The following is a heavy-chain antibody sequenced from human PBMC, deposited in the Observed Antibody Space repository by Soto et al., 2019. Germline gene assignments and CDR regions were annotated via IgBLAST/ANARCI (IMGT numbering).Heavy chain of an antibody. D-gene: IGHD2-2*01. Sequence: EVQLVESGGDLVQPGGSLRLSCAASGFSFSTSWMTWVRQAPGRGLEWVANIRKDGGVWHYVDSVKGRFTISRDNAKNSLYLPTITPRGDETSVYFCAREVSPADGDHFFAALDIWGQGKVVTVSS. J-gene: IGHJ3*02. V-gene: IGHV3-7*01. CDR2: IRKDGGVW. CDR3: AREVSPADGDHFFAALDI. CDR1: GFSFSTSW.